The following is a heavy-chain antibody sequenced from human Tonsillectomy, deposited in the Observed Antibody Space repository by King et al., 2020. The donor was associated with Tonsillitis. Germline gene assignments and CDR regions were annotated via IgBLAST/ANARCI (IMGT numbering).Heavy chain of an antibody. CDR3: ARDTGGWRSFDY. D-gene: IGHD2-8*02. V-gene: IGHV1-2*06. Sequence: LVQSGAEVKKPGASVKVSCQASGYTFNDYSIHWVRQAPGQGLDWMGRINPDSGAADYALRFEDRVTMTIDTSRKTAYLELSSLRSDDTATYFCARDTGGWRSFDYWGQGTLVTVSS. CDR1: GYTFNDYS. J-gene: IGHJ4*02. CDR2: INPDSGAA.